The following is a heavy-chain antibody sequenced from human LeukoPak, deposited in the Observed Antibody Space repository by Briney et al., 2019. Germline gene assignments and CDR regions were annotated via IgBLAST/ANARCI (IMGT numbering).Heavy chain of an antibody. Sequence: GSLRLSCTGSGFTFSYHALHWVRQAPGKGLQWLTVISYDGRNEYYADSVTGRFTISRDNSKNTVFLQLNSLRVEDAAIYYCARGEAYYNKNGLPGAALDFWGLGTLVTVSS. J-gene: IGHJ3*01. CDR2: ISYDGRNE. D-gene: IGHD3-10*01. CDR3: ARGEAYYNKNGLPGAALDF. V-gene: IGHV3-30*04. CDR1: GFTFSYHA.